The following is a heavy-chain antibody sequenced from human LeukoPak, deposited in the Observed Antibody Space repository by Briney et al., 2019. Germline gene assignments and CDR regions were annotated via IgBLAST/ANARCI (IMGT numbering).Heavy chain of an antibody. CDR1: GYIFTDYW. CDR2: IYPRDSHT. CDR3: TRVDFYYYYMDF. J-gene: IGHJ6*03. Sequence: GESLKISCKASGYIFTDYWIGWVRQLPGKGLEWMGIIYPRDSHTIYSPSLQGQVTVSADKSITTAYLQWSSLKASDTAIYYCTRVDFYYYYMDFWGKGTTVSVSS. V-gene: IGHV5-51*01.